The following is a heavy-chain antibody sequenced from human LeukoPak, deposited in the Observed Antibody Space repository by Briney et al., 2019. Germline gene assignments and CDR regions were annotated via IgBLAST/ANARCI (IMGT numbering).Heavy chain of an antibody. Sequence: PSETLSLTCTVSGGSISSYYWSWIRQPPGKGLEWIGYIYTSGSTNYNPSLKSRVTISVDTSKNQFSLKLNSVTAADTAVYYCARTAPNYYYYYMDVWGKGTTVTVSS. V-gene: IGHV4-4*09. D-gene: IGHD5-18*01. CDR1: GGSISSYY. CDR2: IYTSGST. J-gene: IGHJ6*03. CDR3: ARTAPNYYYYYMDV.